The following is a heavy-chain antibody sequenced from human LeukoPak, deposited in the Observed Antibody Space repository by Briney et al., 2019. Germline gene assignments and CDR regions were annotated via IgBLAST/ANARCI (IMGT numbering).Heavy chain of an antibody. J-gene: IGHJ4*02. Sequence: PSETLCLTCTVSAGSISGYYWSWIRQPPGKGLEWIGEINHSGSTNYNPSLKSRVTISVDTSKNQFSLKLSSVTAADTAVYYCARGLNYGDYGDFDYWGQGTLVTVSS. CDR1: AGSISGYY. CDR2: INHSGST. V-gene: IGHV4-34*01. D-gene: IGHD4-17*01. CDR3: ARGLNYGDYGDFDY.